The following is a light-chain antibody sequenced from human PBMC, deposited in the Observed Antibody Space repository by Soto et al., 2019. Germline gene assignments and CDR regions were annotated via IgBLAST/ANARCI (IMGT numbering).Light chain of an antibody. CDR1: QSVSSY. CDR3: QQRSNWPPMYT. V-gene: IGKV3-11*01. CDR2: DAS. Sequence: EIVLTQSPATLSLSPGERATLSCRASQSVSSYLAWYQQKPGQAPRLLIYDASNRATGIPARFSGSGSGTDLTLTISSLEPEDFAFYYCQQRSNWPPMYTFGQGTKLEIK. J-gene: IGKJ2*01.